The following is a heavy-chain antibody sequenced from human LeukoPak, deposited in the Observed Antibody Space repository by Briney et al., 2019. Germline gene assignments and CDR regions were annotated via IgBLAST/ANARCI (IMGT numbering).Heavy chain of an antibody. CDR1: GFTFSSYS. J-gene: IGHJ4*02. CDR3: ASTPTFDY. Sequence: GGSLRLSCAASGFTFSSYSMSWVRQAPGKGLEWVSSISSNSTYIYYADSVKGRFTISRDNSKNSLYLQMNSLSAEDTAVYYCASTPTFDYWGQGTLVTVSS. V-gene: IGHV3-21*01. CDR2: ISSNSTYI.